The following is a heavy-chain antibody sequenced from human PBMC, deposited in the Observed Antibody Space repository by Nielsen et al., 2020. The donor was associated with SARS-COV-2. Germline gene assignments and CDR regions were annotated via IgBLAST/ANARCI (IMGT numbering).Heavy chain of an antibody. CDR3: ARDPVADDYYYYYGMDV. D-gene: IGHD2-15*01. J-gene: IGHJ6*02. V-gene: IGHV6-1*01. CDR2: TYYRSKWYN. Sequence: WIRRSPSRGLEWLGRTYYRSKWYNDYAVSVKSRITINPDTSKNQFSLQLNSVTPEDTAVYYCARDPVADDYYYYYGMDVWGQGTTVTVSS.